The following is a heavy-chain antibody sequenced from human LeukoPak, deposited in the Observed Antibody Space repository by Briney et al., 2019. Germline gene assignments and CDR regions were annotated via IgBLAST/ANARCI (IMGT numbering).Heavy chain of an antibody. CDR3: AKDSGTTTPSAFDI. CDR1: GFIFSSYA. Sequence: PGGSLRLSCAASGFIFSSYAMNWVRQAPGKGLECVSTITGSGSTTYYADSVKGRFTISRDNSKNTLYLQMNSLRAEDTAVYYCAKDSGTTTPSAFDIWGQGTMVTVSS. CDR2: ITGSGSTT. D-gene: IGHD3-10*01. J-gene: IGHJ3*02. V-gene: IGHV3-23*01.